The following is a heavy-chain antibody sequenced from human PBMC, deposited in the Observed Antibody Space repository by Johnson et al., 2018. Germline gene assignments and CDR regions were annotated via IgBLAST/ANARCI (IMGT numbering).Heavy chain of an antibody. CDR3: AKDIVGAYYYGMDV. V-gene: IGHV3-30*18. D-gene: IGHD1-26*01. Sequence: QVQLVESGGGVVQPGRSLRLSCAASGFTFSSYGMHWVRQAPGKGLEWVAVISYDGSNKYYADSLKGRFTISRDNSKNTLYLQRNSLRAEDTAGYYRAKDIVGAYYYGMDVWGQGTTVTVSS. CDR1: GFTFSSYG. CDR2: ISYDGSNK. J-gene: IGHJ6*02.